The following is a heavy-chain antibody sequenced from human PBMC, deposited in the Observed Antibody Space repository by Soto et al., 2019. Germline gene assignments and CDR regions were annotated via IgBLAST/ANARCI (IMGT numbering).Heavy chain of an antibody. CDR3: ARVLLWFGELLTPYYYGMDA. J-gene: IGHJ6*02. V-gene: IGHV1-3*01. CDR1: GYPFTSYA. D-gene: IGHD3-10*01. Sequence: XSVKVSCMASGYPFTSYAMHWVRQAPGQSLEWMGWINAGNGNTKYSQKFQGRVTITRDTSASTAYMELSSLRSEDTAVYYCARVLLWFGELLTPYYYGMDAWGQGTTVTAP. CDR2: INAGNGNT.